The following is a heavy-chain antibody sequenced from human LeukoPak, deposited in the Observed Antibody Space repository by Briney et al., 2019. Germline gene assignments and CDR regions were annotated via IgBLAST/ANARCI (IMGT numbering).Heavy chain of an antibody. V-gene: IGHV3-30-3*02. CDR3: AKAPARDVVVVAATPFDY. D-gene: IGHD2-15*01. Sequence: GGSLRLSCAASGFTFSGYPIHWVRQAPGKGLEWVAVISYDGSNKYYADSVKGRFTISRDNSKNTLYLQMNSLRAEDTAVYYCAKAPARDVVVVAATPFDYWGQGTLVTVSS. J-gene: IGHJ4*02. CDR2: ISYDGSNK. CDR1: GFTFSGYP.